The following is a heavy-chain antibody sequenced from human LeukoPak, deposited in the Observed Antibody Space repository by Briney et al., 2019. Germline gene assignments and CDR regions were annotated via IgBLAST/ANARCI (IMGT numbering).Heavy chain of an antibody. CDR2: IFSTGAT. D-gene: IGHD2-2*01. V-gene: IGHV4-59*11. J-gene: IGHJ4*02. CDR3: ARFSTRFDSGCSDASCYVHY. Sequence: SETLSLTCTVSGRSISGHYWTWIRLPPGKGLELIGHIFSTGATHYNLSLRSRVTMSIDTSKNQFSLRLSSVNVADTAVYYCARFSTRFDSGCSDASCYVHYWGQGTQVTVSS. CDR1: GRSISGHY.